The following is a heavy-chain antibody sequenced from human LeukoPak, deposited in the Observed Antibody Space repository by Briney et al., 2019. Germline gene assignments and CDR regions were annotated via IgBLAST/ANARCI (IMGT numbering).Heavy chain of an antibody. CDR3: ATHCSSTSCYGTDY. CDR2: IYTSGST. V-gene: IGHV4-4*07. Sequence: PSETLSLTCTVSGGSISSYYWSWIRQPAAKGLEWIGRIYTSGSTNYNPSLKSRVTMSVDTSKNQFSLKLSSVTAADTAVYYCATHCSSTSCYGTDYWGQGTLVTVSS. CDR1: GGSISSYY. J-gene: IGHJ4*02. D-gene: IGHD2-2*01.